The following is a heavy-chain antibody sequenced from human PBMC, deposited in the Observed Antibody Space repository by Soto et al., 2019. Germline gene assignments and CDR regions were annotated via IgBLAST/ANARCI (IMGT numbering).Heavy chain of an antibody. CDR3: ARDGVAVAGTMGYYGMDV. D-gene: IGHD6-19*01. Sequence: QVQLVESGGGVVQPGRSLRLSCAASGFTFSSYAMHWVRQAPGKGLEWVAVISYDGSNKYYADSVKGRFTISRDNSKNTLYLQMNSLRAEDTAVYYCARDGVAVAGTMGYYGMDVW. CDR2: ISYDGSNK. J-gene: IGHJ6*01. CDR1: GFTFSSYA. V-gene: IGHV3-30-3*01.